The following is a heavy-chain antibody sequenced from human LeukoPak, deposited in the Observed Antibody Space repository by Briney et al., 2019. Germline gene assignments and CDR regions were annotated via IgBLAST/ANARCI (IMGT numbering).Heavy chain of an antibody. D-gene: IGHD3-22*01. CDR2: IYYSGST. CDR1: GGSISTYY. Sequence: SETLSLTCTVSGGSISTYYWNWIRQPPGKGLEWIGYIYYSGSTNYNPSLKSRVTISVDTSMNQFSLKLTSVTAADTAVYYCARGFYDSSGFDAFDIWGQGTMVTVSS. J-gene: IGHJ3*02. CDR3: ARGFYDSSGFDAFDI. V-gene: IGHV4-59*01.